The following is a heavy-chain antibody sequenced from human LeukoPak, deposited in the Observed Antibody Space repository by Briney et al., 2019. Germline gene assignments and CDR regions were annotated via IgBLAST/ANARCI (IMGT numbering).Heavy chain of an antibody. J-gene: IGHJ4*02. Sequence: GRSLRLSCAASGFTFSSYGMHWVRQAPGKGLEWVAVISYDGSNKYYADSVKGRFTISRDNSKNTLYLQMNSLSAEDTAVYYCAKLVAGDFDSWGQGTLVTVSS. CDR2: ISYDGSNK. CDR1: GFTFSSYG. V-gene: IGHV3-30*18. D-gene: IGHD6-19*01. CDR3: AKLVAGDFDS.